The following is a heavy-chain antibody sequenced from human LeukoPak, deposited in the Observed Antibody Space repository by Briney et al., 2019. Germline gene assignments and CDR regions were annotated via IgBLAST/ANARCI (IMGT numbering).Heavy chain of an antibody. J-gene: IGHJ6*03. Sequence: PGGSLRLSCAASGFTFSSYAMSWVRQAPGKGLEWVSAISGSGGSTYYADSVKGRFTISRDNSKNTLYLQMNSLRAEDTAVYYCAKDLYSSSAGRWYYYYVDVWGKGTTVTVSS. CDR1: GFTFSSYA. CDR2: ISGSGGST. CDR3: AKDLYSSSAGRWYYYYVDV. D-gene: IGHD6-13*01. V-gene: IGHV3-23*01.